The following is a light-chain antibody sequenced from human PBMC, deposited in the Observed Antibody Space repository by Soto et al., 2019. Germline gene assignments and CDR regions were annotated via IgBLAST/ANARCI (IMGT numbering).Light chain of an antibody. J-gene: IGKJ5*01. CDR1: QDISNY. Sequence: DIQMTQSPSSLSASVGDRVTITCQASQDISNYLNWYQQKPGKAPKLLIYDASNLESGVPSRFSGSGSGTDFTLTISGLHPEDVATYYCQKYNIAPLTFGQGTRLEIK. CDR2: DAS. V-gene: IGKV1-33*01. CDR3: QKYNIAPLT.